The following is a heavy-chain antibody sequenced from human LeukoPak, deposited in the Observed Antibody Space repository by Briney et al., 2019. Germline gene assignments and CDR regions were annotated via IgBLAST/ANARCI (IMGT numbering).Heavy chain of an antibody. Sequence: ASVKVSCTASGYTFTSYGISWVRQAPGQGLEWMGWISAYNGNTNYAQKLQGRVTMTTDTSTSTAYMELRSLRSDDTAVYYCARDLGSGWSGDAFDIWGQGTMVTVSS. CDR3: ARDLGSGWSGDAFDI. V-gene: IGHV1-18*01. D-gene: IGHD6-19*01. CDR2: ISAYNGNT. CDR1: GYTFTSYG. J-gene: IGHJ3*02.